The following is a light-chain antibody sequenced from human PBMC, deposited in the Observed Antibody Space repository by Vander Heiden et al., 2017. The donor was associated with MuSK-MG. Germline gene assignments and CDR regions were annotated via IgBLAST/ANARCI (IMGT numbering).Light chain of an antibody. J-gene: IGKJ4*01. Sequence: EIVMTQSPATLSVSPGERATLSCRASQSVSSNLAWYKQKPGQAPRLLIYGASNRATGIPARFSGSGYGTEFALTISSLQSEDFTIYYCQLHRNWPPLTFSAGTKLEIK. CDR1: QSVSSN. V-gene: IGKV3-15*01. CDR3: QLHRNWPPLT. CDR2: GAS.